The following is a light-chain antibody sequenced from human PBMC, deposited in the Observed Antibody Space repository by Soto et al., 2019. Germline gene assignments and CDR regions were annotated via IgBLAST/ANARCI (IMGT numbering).Light chain of an antibody. J-gene: IGKJ2*03. CDR2: AAS. CDR1: QSLDNY. CDR3: QQSVSTPIYS. Sequence: DIQMTRSPSSLSASVGDIFTITCRASQSLDNYSNWYQQTPGKAPNLLIYAASRLQSGVPSRFAGSGSGTHFTLTITSLQPEDVGTYFCQQSVSTPIYSFGQGTKVAIK. V-gene: IGKV1-39*01.